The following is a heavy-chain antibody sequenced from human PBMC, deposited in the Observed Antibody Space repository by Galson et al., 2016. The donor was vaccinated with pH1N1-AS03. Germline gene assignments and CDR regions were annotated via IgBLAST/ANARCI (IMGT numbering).Heavy chain of an antibody. J-gene: IGHJ4*02. V-gene: IGHV4-38-2*01. CDR3: ASLVVDYDILTGYYHYFDN. D-gene: IGHD3-9*01. CDR2: IYHGGTT. Sequence: ETLSLTCGVSGSSIISDNHWGWIRQPPERGLEWIGSIYHGGTTYYNPSLKSRVTVSVDTSKNQFSLKLTSVTAADTAVYYCASLVVDYDILTGYYHYFDNWGQGTLVSVSS. CDR1: GSSIISDNH.